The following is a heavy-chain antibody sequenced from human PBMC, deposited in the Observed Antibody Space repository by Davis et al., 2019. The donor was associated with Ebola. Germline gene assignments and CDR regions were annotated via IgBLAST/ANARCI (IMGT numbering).Heavy chain of an antibody. CDR1: GGSISSSSYY. J-gene: IGHJ6*04. Sequence: MPGGSLRLSCTVSGGSISSSSYYWSWIRQPPGKGLEWIGEINHSGSTNYNPSLKSRVTISVDTSKNQFPLKLSSVTAADTAVYYCARGLPRIAVAGTDYYYGMDVWGKGTTVTVSS. D-gene: IGHD6-19*01. V-gene: IGHV4-39*06. CDR3: ARGLPRIAVAGTDYYYGMDV. CDR2: INHSGST.